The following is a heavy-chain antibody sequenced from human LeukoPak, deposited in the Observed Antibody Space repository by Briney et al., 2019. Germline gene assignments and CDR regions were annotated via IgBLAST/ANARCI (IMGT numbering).Heavy chain of an antibody. CDR1: GFTFSSYW. D-gene: IGHD6-19*01. V-gene: IGHV3-7*01. Sequence: GSLRLSCAASGFTFSSYWMSWVRQAPGKGLEWVANIKQDGSEKYYVDSVKGRFTISRDNAKNSLYLQMNSLRAEDTAVYYCARARVSSGWNFDYWGQGTLVTVSS. J-gene: IGHJ4*02. CDR2: IKQDGSEK. CDR3: ARARVSSGWNFDY.